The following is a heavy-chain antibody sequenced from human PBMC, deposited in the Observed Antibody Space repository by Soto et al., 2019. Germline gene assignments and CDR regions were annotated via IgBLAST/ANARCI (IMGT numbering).Heavy chain of an antibody. D-gene: IGHD1-26*01. J-gene: IGHJ1*01. V-gene: IGHV3-11*01. Sequence: GGSLRLSCAASGFMFSYYYMTWIRQAPGKGLEWISYISSTGKATSYADSVKGRFTVFRGNTKNSLYLQMNSLRAEDTAVYYCARGRTLTNSTWGQGTLVTVSS. CDR1: GFMFSYYY. CDR3: ARGRTLTNST. CDR2: ISSTGKAT.